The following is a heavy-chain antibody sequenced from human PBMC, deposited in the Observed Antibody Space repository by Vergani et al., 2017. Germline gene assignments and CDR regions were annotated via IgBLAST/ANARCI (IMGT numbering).Heavy chain of an antibody. CDR3: AKVGSSSWYGPKNWFDP. D-gene: IGHD6-13*01. CDR2: ISGSGGST. J-gene: IGHJ5*02. CDR1: GFTFSSYA. V-gene: IGHV3-23*01. Sequence: VQLLESGGGLVQPGGSLRFSCAASGFTFSSYAMSWVRQAPGKGLEWVSAISGSGGSTYYADSVKGRFTISRDNSKNTLYLQMNSLRAEDTAVYYCAKVGSSSWYGPKNWFDPWGQGTLVTVSS.